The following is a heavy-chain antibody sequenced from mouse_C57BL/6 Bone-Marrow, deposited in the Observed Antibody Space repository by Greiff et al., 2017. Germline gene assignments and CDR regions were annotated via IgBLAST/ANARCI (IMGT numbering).Heavy chain of an antibody. V-gene: IGHV1-53*01. CDR3: ARSTPYYVRFAY. CDR1: GYTFTSYW. Sequence: VQLQQPGTELVKPGASVKLSCKASGYTFTSYWMPWVKQRPGQGLEWIGNINPSNGGTNYNEKFKGKATLTVDKSSSTAYMQLSSLTSEDSAVYYCARSTPYYVRFAYWGQGPLVTVSA. J-gene: IGHJ3*01. CDR2: INPSNGGT. D-gene: IGHD2-10*01.